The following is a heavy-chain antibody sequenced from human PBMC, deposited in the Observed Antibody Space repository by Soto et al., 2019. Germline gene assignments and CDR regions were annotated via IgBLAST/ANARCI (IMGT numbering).Heavy chain of an antibody. CDR3: ARAVYSSSSGGWYFDL. D-gene: IGHD6-6*01. J-gene: IGHJ2*01. CDR1: GFTFSSYD. V-gene: IGHV3-13*01. Sequence: QLGGSLRLSCAASGFTFSSYDMHWVRQATGKGLEWVSAIGTAGDTYYPGSVKGRFTISRENAKNSLYLQRNSLRAGDTAVYYCARAVYSSSSGGWYFDLWGRGTLVTVSS. CDR2: IGTAGDT.